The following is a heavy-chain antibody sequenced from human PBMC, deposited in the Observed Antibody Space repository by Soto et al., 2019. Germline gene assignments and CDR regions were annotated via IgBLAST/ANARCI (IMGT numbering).Heavy chain of an antibody. J-gene: IGHJ4*02. CDR2: IYHRGAT. CDR1: GFTVSSNH. D-gene: IGHD5-18*01. V-gene: IGHV3-53*01. Sequence: VQLVESGGGLIQPGGSLRLSCAASGFTVSSNHMTWIRQAPGRGPEWVSTIYHRGATFYADSVKGRFALSRDNYKNMLYLQRNRLRPEYTAVYYCATGVDAAKDGYWVQGTLVTVS. CDR3: ATGVDAAKDGY.